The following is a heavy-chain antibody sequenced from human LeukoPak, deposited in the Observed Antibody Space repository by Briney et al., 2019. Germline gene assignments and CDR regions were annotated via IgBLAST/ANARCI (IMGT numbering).Heavy chain of an antibody. CDR1: GDSVSRSDSY. Sequence: KPSETLSLTCSVSGDSVSRSDSYWDWIRQPPGKGLEWIGTIYYSGRTYYSPSLKSRVTMSVDPSNTQFSLNLRSVTAADTALYYCARRRYYDGSGYLEWGQGTLLSVSS. V-gene: IGHV4-39*01. D-gene: IGHD3-22*01. J-gene: IGHJ1*01. CDR3: ARRRYYDGSGYLE. CDR2: IYYSGRT.